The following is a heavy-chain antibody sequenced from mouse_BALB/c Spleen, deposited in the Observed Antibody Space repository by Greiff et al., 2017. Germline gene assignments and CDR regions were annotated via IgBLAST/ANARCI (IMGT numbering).Heavy chain of an antibody. CDR1: GFTFSSYA. J-gene: IGHJ4*01. CDR2: ISSGGST. Sequence: EVKLVESGGGLVKPGGSLKLSCAASGFTFSSYAMSWVRQTPEKRLEWVASISSGGSTYYPDSVKGRFTISRDNARNILYLQMSSLRSEDTAMYYCARGQYPYYYAMDYWGQGTSVTVSS. D-gene: IGHD5-1*01. V-gene: IGHV5-6-5*01. CDR3: ARGQYPYYYAMDY.